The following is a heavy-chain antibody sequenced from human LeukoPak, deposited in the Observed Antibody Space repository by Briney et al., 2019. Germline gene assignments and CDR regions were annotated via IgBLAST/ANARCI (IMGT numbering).Heavy chain of an antibody. Sequence: GGSLRLSCAASGFTFSRYWMHRVRQAPGKGLVWVSRSNTDESSTNYADSVKGRFTISRDNAKSTLYLQMNSLRAEVTAVYYSARGYSDYYYFDSWGQGTLVTVSS. J-gene: IGHJ4*02. V-gene: IGHV3-74*01. D-gene: IGHD4-11*01. CDR1: GFTFSRYW. CDR2: SNTDESST. CDR3: ARGYSDYYYFDS.